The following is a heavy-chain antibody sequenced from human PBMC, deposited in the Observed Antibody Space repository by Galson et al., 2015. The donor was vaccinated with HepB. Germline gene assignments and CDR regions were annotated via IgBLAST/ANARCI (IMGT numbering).Heavy chain of an antibody. D-gene: IGHD5-18*01. V-gene: IGHV3-30-3*01. CDR3: ARTVGYSYATDAFDM. Sequence: SLRLSCAAPGFTFSSYSMHWVRQAPDKGLEWVAVISYDENNENYADSVKGRFTISRDNSRNTLYLQMNRLRGEDTAVYYCARTVGYSYATDAFDMWGQGTMVTVSS. J-gene: IGHJ3*02. CDR1: GFTFSSYS. CDR2: ISYDENNE.